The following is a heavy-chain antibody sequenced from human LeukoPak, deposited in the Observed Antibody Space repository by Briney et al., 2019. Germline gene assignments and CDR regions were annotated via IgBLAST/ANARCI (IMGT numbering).Heavy chain of an antibody. CDR1: GYTFTGYY. CDR3: ARDHHHQWLVEGDWFDP. D-gene: IGHD6-19*01. Sequence: GASVKVSCKASGYTFTGYYMRWVRQAPGQGLEWMGWINPNSGGTNYAQKFQGRVTMTRDTSISTAYMELSRLRSDDTAVYYCARDHHHQWLVEGDWFDPWGQGTLVTVSS. J-gene: IGHJ5*02. CDR2: INPNSGGT. V-gene: IGHV1-2*02.